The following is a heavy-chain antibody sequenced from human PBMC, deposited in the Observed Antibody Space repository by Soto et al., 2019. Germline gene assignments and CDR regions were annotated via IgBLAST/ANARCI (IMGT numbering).Heavy chain of an antibody. CDR1: GYTFTSYG. CDR3: ARGPYCSGGSCRYNWFDP. V-gene: IGHV1-18*01. J-gene: IGHJ5*02. CDR2: ISAYNGNT. Sequence: ASVKVSCKASGYTFTSYGFIWVRQAPGQGLEWMGWISAYNGNTNYAQKLQGRVTMTTDTSTSTAYMELRSLRSDDTAVYYCARGPYCSGGSCRYNWFDPWGQGTLVTVSS. D-gene: IGHD2-15*01.